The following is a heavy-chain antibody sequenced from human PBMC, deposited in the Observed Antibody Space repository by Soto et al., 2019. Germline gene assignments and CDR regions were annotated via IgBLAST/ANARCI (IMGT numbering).Heavy chain of an antibody. CDR3: ASPKIAFYNWFDP. D-gene: IGHD3-3*02. CDR1: GGSISSGDFY. CDR2: IRFSGST. V-gene: IGHV4-61*05. J-gene: IGHJ5*02. Sequence: PSETLSLTCTLSGGSISSGDFYWAWIRQPPGKGLEWIGYIRFSGSTNYNPSLKSRVTFSVDTSKNQFSLKLSSVTAADTAVYYCASPKIAFYNWFDPWGQGTLVTVS.